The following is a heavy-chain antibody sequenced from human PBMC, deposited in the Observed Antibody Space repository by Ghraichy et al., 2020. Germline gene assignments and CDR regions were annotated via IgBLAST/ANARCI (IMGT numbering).Heavy chain of an antibody. CDR1: GGTFSSYA. D-gene: IGHD5-18*01. J-gene: IGHJ6*03. V-gene: IGHV1-69*13. CDR3: ARVDTAMVNYYYYMDV. CDR2: IIPIFGTT. Sequence: SVKVSCKASGGTFSSYAISWVRQAPGQGLEWMGGIIPIFGTTNYAQKFQGRVTITADESTSTAYMELSSLRSEDTAVYYCARVDTAMVNYYYYMDVWGKGTTVTVSS.